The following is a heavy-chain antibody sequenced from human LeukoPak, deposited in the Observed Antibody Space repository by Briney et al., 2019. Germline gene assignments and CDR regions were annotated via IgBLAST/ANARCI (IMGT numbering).Heavy chain of an antibody. CDR1: GGSISGYY. Sequence: SETLSLTCAVYGGSISGYYWSWIRQPPGKGQGWIGEINHSGSTNYNPSLKSQSTISVDTSKNQYSLKLSSVTAADTAVYYCARDAATIDCYVFDIWGQGTMVTVSS. V-gene: IGHV4-34*01. CDR3: ARDAATIDCYVFDI. D-gene: IGHD1-26*01. CDR2: INHSGST. J-gene: IGHJ3*02.